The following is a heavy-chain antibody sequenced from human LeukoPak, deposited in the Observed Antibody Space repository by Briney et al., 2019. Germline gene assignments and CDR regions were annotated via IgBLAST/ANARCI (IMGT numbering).Heavy chain of an antibody. CDR1: GYTFTGYY. V-gene: IGHV1-2*02. CDR2: INPNSGGT. J-gene: IGHJ3*02. D-gene: IGHD4-11*01. Sequence: ASVKVSWKASGYTFTGYYMHWVRQAPGQGLEWMGWINPNSGGTNYAQKFQGRVTMTRDTSISTAYMELSRLRSDDTAVYYCARVIMTTVTTDAFDIWGQGTMVTVSS. CDR3: ARVIMTTVTTDAFDI.